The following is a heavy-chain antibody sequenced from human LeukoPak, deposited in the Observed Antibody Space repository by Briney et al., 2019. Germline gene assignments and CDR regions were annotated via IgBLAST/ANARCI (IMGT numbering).Heavy chain of an antibody. D-gene: IGHD2-2*02. CDR3: ARDRALGYCSSTSCYKGYFDY. J-gene: IGHJ4*02. CDR2: ISAYNGNR. V-gene: IGHV1-18*01. Sequence: ASVKVSCKASGYTFTNYGITWVRQAPGQGLEWMGWISAYNGNRNYAQKFQGRVTMTTDTSTSTAYMELRSLRSDDTAVYYCARDRALGYCSSTSCYKGYFDYWGQGTLVTVSS. CDR1: GYTFTNYG.